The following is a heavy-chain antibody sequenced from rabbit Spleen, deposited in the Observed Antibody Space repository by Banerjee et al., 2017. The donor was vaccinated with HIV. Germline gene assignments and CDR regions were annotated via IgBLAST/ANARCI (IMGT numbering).Heavy chain of an antibody. CDR2: IYAGSSGST. CDR3: ARDTSSSFSSYGMDL. D-gene: IGHD1-1*01. V-gene: IGHV1S40*01. CDR1: GVSFSFSSY. Sequence: QSLEESGGDLVKPGASLTLTCTASGVSFSFSSYMCWVRQAPGKGLEWIACIYAGSSGSTYSATWAKGRFTISKTSSTTVTLHLTSLTAADTATYFCARDTSSSFSSYGMDLWGPGTLVTVS. J-gene: IGHJ6*01.